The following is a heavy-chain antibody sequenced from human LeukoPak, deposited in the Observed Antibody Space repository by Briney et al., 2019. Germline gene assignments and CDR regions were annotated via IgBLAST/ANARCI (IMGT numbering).Heavy chain of an antibody. CDR2: IYYSGST. D-gene: IGHD4/OR15-4a*01. J-gene: IGHJ4*02. CDR1: GRSISSSSYY. V-gene: IGHV4-39*01. CDR3: ARHEYGLLDY. Sequence: SETLSLTCTVSGRSISSSSYYWGWIRQPPGKGLEWIGSIYYSGSTYYNPSLKSRVTISVDTSKNQFSLQLSSVTAADTAVYYCARHEYGLLDYWGQGTLVTVSS.